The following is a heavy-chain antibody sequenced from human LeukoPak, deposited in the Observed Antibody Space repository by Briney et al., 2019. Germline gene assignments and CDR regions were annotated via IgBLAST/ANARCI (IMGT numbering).Heavy chain of an antibody. V-gene: IGHV3-23*01. CDR1: GFIFRSYA. J-gene: IGHJ5*02. CDR3: VRDFQWSLES. CDR2: ISGSGGST. Sequence: GESLRLSCAASGFIFRSYAMSWVRQAPGKGLEWVSTISGSGGSTYYADSVKGRFTISRDNAKSSLYLQLNDLRAEDTAVYYCVRDFQWSLESWGQGTPVTVSS. D-gene: IGHD1-1*01.